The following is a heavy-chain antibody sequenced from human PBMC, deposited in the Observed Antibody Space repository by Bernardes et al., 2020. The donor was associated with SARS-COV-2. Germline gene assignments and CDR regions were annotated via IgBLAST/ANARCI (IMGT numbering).Heavy chain of an antibody. CDR3: AKEGHSGFDSNVVFDY. D-gene: IGHD5-12*01. Sequence: GSLRLSCAVSGFSFSSYDMYWVRQAPGKGLEWVAVISSDGSDKFYADSVKGRFTMSRDNSKNTLYLQMNSLRGDDTAVYYCAKEGHSGFDSNVVFDYWGQGTLVTVSS. J-gene: IGHJ4*02. CDR2: ISSDGSDK. V-gene: IGHV3-30*18. CDR1: GFSFSSYD.